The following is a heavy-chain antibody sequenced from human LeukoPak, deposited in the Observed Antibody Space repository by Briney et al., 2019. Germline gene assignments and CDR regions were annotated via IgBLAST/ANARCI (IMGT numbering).Heavy chain of an antibody. CDR2: IKQDGSEK. V-gene: IGHV3-7*01. CDR3: ARCMLFSYYYYYYMDV. CDR1: GFTFSSYW. D-gene: IGHD2-8*01. J-gene: IGHJ6*03. Sequence: TGGSLRLSCAASGFTFSSYWMSWVRQAPGKGLEWVANIKQDGSEKYYVDSVKGRFTISRDNAKNSLYLRMNSLRAEDTAVYYCARCMLFSYYYYYYMDVWGKGTTVTVSS.